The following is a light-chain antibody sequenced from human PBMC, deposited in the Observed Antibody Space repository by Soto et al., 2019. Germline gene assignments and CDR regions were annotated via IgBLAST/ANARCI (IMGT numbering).Light chain of an antibody. V-gene: IGKV3-20*01. CDR3: QREGGSHPRGT. CDR1: QSVNDNR. J-gene: IGKJ3*01. CDR2: GAS. Sequence: EVVLTQSPGTLSLSPGARATLSCRASQSVNDNRLAWYQQKGGQAPRLLIYGASTRATRVPERFSGSGFGTAYSRISTRLEPEDSALYDWQREGGSHPRGTCGPGITVEI.